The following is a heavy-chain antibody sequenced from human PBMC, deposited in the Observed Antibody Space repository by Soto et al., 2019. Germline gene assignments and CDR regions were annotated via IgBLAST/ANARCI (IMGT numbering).Heavy chain of an antibody. CDR2: INPNSGGT. CDR3: ARSVGDPYYYYGMDV. J-gene: IGHJ6*02. Sequence: ASVKVSCKASGYTFTGYYMHWVRQAPGQGLEWMGWINPNSGGTNYAQKFQGRVTMTRDTSISTAYMELSRLRSDDTAVYYCARSVGDPYYYYGMDVWGQGTTVTVSS. CDR1: GYTFTGYY. V-gene: IGHV1-2*02. D-gene: IGHD2-21*02.